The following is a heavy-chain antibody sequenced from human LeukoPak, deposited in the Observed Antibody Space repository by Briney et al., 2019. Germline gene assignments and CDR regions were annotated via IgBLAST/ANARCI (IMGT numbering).Heavy chain of an antibody. CDR1: GFTFSSYW. V-gene: IGHV3-74*01. Sequence: GGSLRLSCEASGFTFSSYWMHWVRQAPGRGLVWVSRIKSDGNTNYADSVKGRFTSSRDNAKNTVYLQMDSLRAEDTGVYYCARAPSEVGGYYPEYFRHWGQGTLVTVSS. CDR3: ARAPSEVGGYYPEYFRH. CDR2: IKSDGNT. J-gene: IGHJ1*01. D-gene: IGHD3-22*01.